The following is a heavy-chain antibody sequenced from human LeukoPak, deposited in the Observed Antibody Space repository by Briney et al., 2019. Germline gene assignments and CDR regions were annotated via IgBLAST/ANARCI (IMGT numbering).Heavy chain of an antibody. V-gene: IGHV1-46*01. CDR3: ARDHKWYYDFWSGYNYYYYMDV. CDR2: INPSGGST. Sequence: ASVKVSCKASGYTFTSYYMHWVRQAPGQGLEWMGIINPSGGSTSYAQKFQGRVTMTRDMSTSTVYMELSSLRSEDTALYYCARDHKWYYDFWSGYNYYYYMDVWGKGTTVTVSS. D-gene: IGHD3-3*01. J-gene: IGHJ6*03. CDR1: GYTFTSYY.